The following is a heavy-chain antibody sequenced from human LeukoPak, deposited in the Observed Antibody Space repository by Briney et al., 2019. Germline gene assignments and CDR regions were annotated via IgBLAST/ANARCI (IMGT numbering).Heavy chain of an antibody. Sequence: EASVKVSCKASGYTFTSYDINWVRQATGQGLEWMGWMNPNSGNTGYAQKFQGRVTITRNTSISAAYMELSSLRSEDTAVYYCARVFSYPLRAPFDPWGQGTLVTVSS. CDR1: GYTFTSYD. V-gene: IGHV1-8*03. CDR2: MNPNSGNT. D-gene: IGHD3-3*01. J-gene: IGHJ5*02. CDR3: ARVFSYPLRAPFDP.